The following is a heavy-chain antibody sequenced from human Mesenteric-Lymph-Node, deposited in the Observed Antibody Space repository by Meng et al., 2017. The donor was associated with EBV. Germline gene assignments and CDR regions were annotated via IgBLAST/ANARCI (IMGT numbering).Heavy chain of an antibody. CDR1: GGSVSSGSYY. J-gene: IGHJ4*02. D-gene: IGHD3-22*01. Sequence: QGQRQGAGPGLVQPSETLSLTCIVSGGSVSSGSYYWSWIRQPPGKGLESIGYVYFSGSTNYNPSLKSRVTISVDTSKNQFSLKMNSVTAADTAVYYCARLGYFYDSSGYFRFFDSWGQGTLVTVS. CDR2: VYFSGST. V-gene: IGHV4-61*01. CDR3: ARLGYFYDSSGYFRFFDS.